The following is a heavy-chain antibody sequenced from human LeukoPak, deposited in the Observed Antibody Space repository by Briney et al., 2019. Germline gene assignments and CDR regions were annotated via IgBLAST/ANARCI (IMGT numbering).Heavy chain of an antibody. CDR3: ARDPDIVVVVAATPGYGMDV. CDR2: ISSGSSYI. V-gene: IGHV3-21*01. D-gene: IGHD2-15*01. J-gene: IGHJ6*02. CDR1: GFTFSSYS. Sequence: GGSLRLSCAASGFTFSSYSMNWVRQAPGKGLEWVSSISSGSSYIYYADSVKGRFTISRDNAKNTLYLQMNSLRAEDTAVYYCARDPDIVVVVAATPGYGMDVWGQGTTVTVSS.